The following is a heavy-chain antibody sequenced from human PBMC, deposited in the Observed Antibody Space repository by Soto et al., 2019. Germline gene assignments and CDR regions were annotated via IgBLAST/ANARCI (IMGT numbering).Heavy chain of an antibody. CDR2: ISGRGGST. CDR1: GFTFSSYA. J-gene: IGHJ6*02. Sequence: GGSLRLSCAASGFTFSSYAMRWVRQAPGQGLEWVSAISGRGGSTYYADSVKVRFTISRDNSKNTLYLQMNSLRAEDTAVYYCAKRLLAAAAYYYYYGMDVWGQGTTVTVSS. CDR3: AKRLLAAAAYYYYYGMDV. D-gene: IGHD6-13*01. V-gene: IGHV3-23*01.